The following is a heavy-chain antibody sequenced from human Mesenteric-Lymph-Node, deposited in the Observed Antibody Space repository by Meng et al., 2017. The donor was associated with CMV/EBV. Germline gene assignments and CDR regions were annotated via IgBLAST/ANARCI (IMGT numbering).Heavy chain of an antibody. V-gene: IGHV3-23*01. CDR1: GFTFSNYE. D-gene: IGHD6-13*01. J-gene: IGHJ4*02. CDR3: ARSTGIATPGPFDY. Sequence: GGSLRLSCAASGFTFSNYEMNWLRQAPGKGLEWVSSITGSGGSTYHADSVRGRLTISRDNSKNMLYLQVNRLRVEDSAVYYCARSTGIATPGPFDYWGQGTRVTVSS. CDR2: ITGSGGST.